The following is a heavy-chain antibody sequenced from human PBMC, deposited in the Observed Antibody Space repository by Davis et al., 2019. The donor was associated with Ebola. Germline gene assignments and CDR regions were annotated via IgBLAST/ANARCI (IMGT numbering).Heavy chain of an antibody. D-gene: IGHD6-19*01. CDR2: IIHSGST. J-gene: IGHJ5*02. CDR3: ARVDSSGWVNWFDP. CDR1: GGSISSYY. V-gene: IGHV4-34*12. Sequence: MPSETLSLTCTVSGGSISSYYWSWIRQPPGKGLEWIGEIIHSGSTNYNPSLKSRVTISVDTSKNQFSLKLSSVTAADTAVYYCARVDSSGWVNWFDPWGQGTLVTVSS.